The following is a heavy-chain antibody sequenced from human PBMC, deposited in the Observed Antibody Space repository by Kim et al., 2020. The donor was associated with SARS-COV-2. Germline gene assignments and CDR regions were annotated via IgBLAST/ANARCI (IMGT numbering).Heavy chain of an antibody. CDR1: GGSISSSSYY. CDR2: IYYSGST. V-gene: IGHV4-39*01. CDR3: ARTRSSGWFDY. D-gene: IGHD6-19*01. J-gene: IGHJ4*02. Sequence: SETLSLTCTVSGGSISSSSYYWGWIRQPPGKGLEWIGSIYYSGSTYYNPSLKSRVTISVDTSKNQFSLKLSSVTAADTAVYYCARTRSSGWFDYWGQGTL.